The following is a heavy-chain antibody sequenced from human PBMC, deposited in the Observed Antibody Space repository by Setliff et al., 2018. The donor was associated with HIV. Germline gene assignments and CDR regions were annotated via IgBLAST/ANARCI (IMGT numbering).Heavy chain of an antibody. J-gene: IGHJ4*02. V-gene: IGHV3-30*04. CDR2: ISYDGSNK. CDR1: GFTFSSYA. D-gene: IGHD5-12*01. Sequence: PGESLKISCAASGFTFSSYAMHWVRQAPGKGLEWVAVISYDGSNKYYADSVKGRFTISRDNSKNTLYLQMNGLRAEDTAVYYCARDPPGSGFHLDYWGQGTPVTVSS. CDR3: ARDPPGSGFHLDY.